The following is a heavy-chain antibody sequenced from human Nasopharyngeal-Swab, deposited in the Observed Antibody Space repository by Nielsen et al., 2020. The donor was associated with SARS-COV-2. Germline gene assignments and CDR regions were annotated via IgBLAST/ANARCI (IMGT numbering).Heavy chain of an antibody. Sequence: SETLSLTCTVSGCSISSSSYYWGWIRQPPGKGLEWIGSIYYSGSTYYNPSLKSRVTISVDTSKNQFSLKLSSVTAADTAVYYCARGGSSGWYGGFDYWGQGTLVTVSS. CDR1: GCSISSSSYY. CDR2: IYYSGST. D-gene: IGHD6-19*01. J-gene: IGHJ4*02. V-gene: IGHV4-39*07. CDR3: ARGGSSGWYGGFDY.